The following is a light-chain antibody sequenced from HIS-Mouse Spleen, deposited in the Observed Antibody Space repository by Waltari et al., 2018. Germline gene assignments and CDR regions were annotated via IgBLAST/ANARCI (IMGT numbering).Light chain of an antibody. CDR2: AAS. J-gene: IGKJ5*01. CDR1: QGISSY. V-gene: IGKV1-8*01. Sequence: AIRMSQSPSSFSASTGDRVTITCRAGQGISSYLAWYQQKPGKAPKLLIYAASTLQSGVPSRFSGSGSWTDFTLPISCLQSEDFATYYCQQYYSYLPITFGQGTRLEIK. CDR3: QQYYSYLPIT.